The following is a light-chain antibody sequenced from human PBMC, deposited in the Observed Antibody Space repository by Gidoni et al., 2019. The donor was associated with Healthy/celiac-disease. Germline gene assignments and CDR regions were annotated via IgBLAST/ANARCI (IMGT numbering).Light chain of an antibody. Sequence: DIQMTQSPSTLSASVGDRVNITGRASQSISSWLAWYQQKPGNAPKLLIYKASSLESGVPSRFSGSGSGTEFTLTISSLQPDDFATYYCQQYNSYGFTFGPGTKVDIK. V-gene: IGKV1-5*03. CDR2: KAS. CDR3: QQYNSYGFT. J-gene: IGKJ3*01. CDR1: QSISSW.